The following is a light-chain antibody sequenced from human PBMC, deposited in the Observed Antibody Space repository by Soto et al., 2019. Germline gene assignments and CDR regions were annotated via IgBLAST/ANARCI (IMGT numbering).Light chain of an antibody. CDR1: QSVSIW. CDR2: KAS. J-gene: IGKJ1*01. CDR3: QQYSGDEWT. Sequence: DIQMTQSPSTLSASVGDRVTVTCRASQSVSIWVAWYQQRPGRAPKLLIYKASSLEYGVPSRFSGRGSGTEFTLSISSLQPDDFGTYYCQQYSGDEWTFGHGTKVEIK. V-gene: IGKV1-5*03.